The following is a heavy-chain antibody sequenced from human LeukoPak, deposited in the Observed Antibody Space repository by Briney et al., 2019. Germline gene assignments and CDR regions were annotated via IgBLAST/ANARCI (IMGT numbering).Heavy chain of an antibody. Sequence: GGSLRLSCAASGFTFSSYSMNWVRQAPGKGLEWVPSISSSSSYIYYADSVKGRFTISRDNAKNSLYLQMNSLRAEDTAVYYCAREPSDIAVAGIFDYWGQGTLVTVSS. D-gene: IGHD6-19*01. CDR1: GFTFSSYS. CDR3: AREPSDIAVAGIFDY. J-gene: IGHJ4*02. V-gene: IGHV3-21*01. CDR2: ISSSSSYI.